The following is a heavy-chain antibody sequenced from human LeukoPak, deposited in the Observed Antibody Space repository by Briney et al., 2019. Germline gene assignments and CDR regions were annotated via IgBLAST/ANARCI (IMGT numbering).Heavy chain of an antibody. CDR1: GDSVSSNSAA. D-gene: IGHD6-19*01. CDR3: AREVGSGWYAYYYYYGTDV. V-gene: IGHV6-1*01. CDR2: TYYRSKWYN. Sequence: SQTLSLTCAISGDSVSSNSAAWNWIRQSPSRGLEWLGRTYYRSKWYNDYAVSVKSRVTINPDTSKNQFSLQLNSVTPEDTAVYYCAREVGSGWYAYYYYYGTDVWGQGTTVTVSS. J-gene: IGHJ6*02.